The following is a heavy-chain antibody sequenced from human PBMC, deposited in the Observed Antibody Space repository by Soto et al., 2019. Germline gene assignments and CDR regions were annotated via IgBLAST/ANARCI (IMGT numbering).Heavy chain of an antibody. V-gene: IGHV5-51*01. D-gene: IGHD3-22*01. CDR2: IYPGDSDT. CDR3: ARDASYDSSGYYVPWDY. Sequence: PGESLKISCKGSGYSFTSYWIGCVRQMPGKGLEWMGIIYPGDSDTRYSPSFQGQVTISADKSISTAYLQWSSLKASDTAMYYCARDASYDSSGYYVPWDYWGQGTLVTVSS. CDR1: GYSFTSYW. J-gene: IGHJ4*02.